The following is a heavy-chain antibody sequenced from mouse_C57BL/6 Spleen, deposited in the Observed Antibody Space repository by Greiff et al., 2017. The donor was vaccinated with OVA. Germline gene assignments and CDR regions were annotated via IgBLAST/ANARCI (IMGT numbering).Heavy chain of an antibody. J-gene: IGHJ2*01. D-gene: IGHD4-1*01. Sequence: VKLQQSGTELVKPGASVKLSCKASGYTFTSYWMHWVKQRPGQGLEWIGNINPSNGGTNYNEKFKSKATLTVDKSSSTAYMQLSSLTSEDSAVYYCARGGGLGYYFDYWGQGTTLTVSS. CDR3: ARGGGLGYYFDY. V-gene: IGHV1-53*01. CDR1: GYTFTSYW. CDR2: INPSNGGT.